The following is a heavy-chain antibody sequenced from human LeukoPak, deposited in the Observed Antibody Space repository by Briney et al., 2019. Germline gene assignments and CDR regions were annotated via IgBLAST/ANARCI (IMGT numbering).Heavy chain of an antibody. V-gene: IGHV4-38-2*01. CDR2: ISHSGIT. CDR1: GYSTSSLYY. D-gene: IGHD5-12*01. J-gene: IGHJ4*02. CDR3: ARHNSPPASGRLLYFDY. Sequence: SETLSLTCDVYGYSTSSLYYWGWVRQPPEKGLEWVGSISHSGITYYHPSLKSRVTLSIDTSKDQFSLTLSSMTAADTAVYYCARHNSPPASGRLLYFDYWGQGTLVTVSS.